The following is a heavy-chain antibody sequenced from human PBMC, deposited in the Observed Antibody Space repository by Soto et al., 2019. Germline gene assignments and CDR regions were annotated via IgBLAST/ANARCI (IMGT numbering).Heavy chain of an antibody. D-gene: IGHD3-3*01. CDR2: INHSGST. V-gene: IGHV4-34*01. Sequence: PSETLSLTCAVYGGSFSGYYWSWIRQHPGKGLEWIGEINHSGSTNYNPSLKSRVTISVDTSKNQFSLKLSSVTAADTAVYYCARVYYDFWSGYLFDYWGQGTLVTVSS. J-gene: IGHJ4*02. CDR3: ARVYYDFWSGYLFDY. CDR1: GGSFSGYY.